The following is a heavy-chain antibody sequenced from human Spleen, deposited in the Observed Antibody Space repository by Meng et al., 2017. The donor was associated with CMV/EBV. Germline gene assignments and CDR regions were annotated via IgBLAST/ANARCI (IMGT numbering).Heavy chain of an antibody. CDR2: ISYDGSNR. J-gene: IGHJ4*02. V-gene: IGHV3-30*04. CDR1: GFTIYSYA. CDR3: ARAQSIAAAFDY. Sequence: LSLTCAVSGFTIYSYAMHWVRRAPGRGLEWLAVISYDGSNRYSADSVKGRFTFSRDNSKNTLYMQMNSLRAEDTAVYYCARAQSIAAAFDYWGQGTLVTVSS. D-gene: IGHD6-6*01.